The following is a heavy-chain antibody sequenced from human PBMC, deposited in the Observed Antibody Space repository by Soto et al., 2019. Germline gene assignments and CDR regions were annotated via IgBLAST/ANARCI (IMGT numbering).Heavy chain of an antibody. J-gene: IGHJ4*02. Sequence: PSETLSLTSTVSGAYITQYYWNWIRQSPGKGLEWIVSVSSTGSTVYNPSLTSRVTVSLDTSKNQFSLRLSSVTAADTAVYFCVRSPGWYKIDSWGQGILVTVSS. D-gene: IGHD6-19*01. CDR1: GAYITQYY. CDR2: VSSTGST. V-gene: IGHV4-4*08. CDR3: VRSPGWYKIDS.